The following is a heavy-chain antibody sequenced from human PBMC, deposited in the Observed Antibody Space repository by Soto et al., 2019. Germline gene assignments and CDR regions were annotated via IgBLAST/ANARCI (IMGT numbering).Heavy chain of an antibody. CDR2: SSTYNANT. D-gene: IGHD3-22*01. CDR1: GYTFTNYG. CDR3: ATDRTYYDSSGDPEF. Sequence: ASVKVSCKASGYTFTNYGICWVRQAPGQGLEWMGWSSTYNANTIYAQKFQARVTMTTEKATKTAYMELKNLRSDDTALYYCATDRTYYDSSGDPEFWGQGTLVTVSS. V-gene: IGHV1-18*01. J-gene: IGHJ4*02.